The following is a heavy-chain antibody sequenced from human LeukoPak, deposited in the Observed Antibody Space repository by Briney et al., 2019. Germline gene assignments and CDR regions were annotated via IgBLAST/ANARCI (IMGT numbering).Heavy chain of an antibody. V-gene: IGHV1-2*06. J-gene: IGHJ4*02. Sequence: GASVKVSCKASGYTFTGYYMHWVRQAPGQGLEWMGRINPNSGGTNYAQKFQGRVTMTRDTSISTAYMELSRLGSDDTAVYYCARDLCSSTSCYLYSSSYVYWGQGTLVTVSS. CDR1: GYTFTGYY. CDR3: ARDLCSSTSCYLYSSSYVY. D-gene: IGHD2-2*01. CDR2: INPNSGGT.